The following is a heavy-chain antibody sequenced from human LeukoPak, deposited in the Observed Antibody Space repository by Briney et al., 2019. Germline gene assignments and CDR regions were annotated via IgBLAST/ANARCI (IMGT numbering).Heavy chain of an antibody. CDR3: ASSKPRYCSSTSCYADFDY. V-gene: IGHV4-4*07. J-gene: IGHJ4*02. CDR2: IYTSGST. D-gene: IGHD2-2*01. Sequence: PPETLSLTCTVPGGSISISYWSWIRPPAGEGLEWIGRIYTSGSTNYNPSLKSRVTMSVDTSKNQFSLKLSSVTAADTAVYYCASSKPRYCSSTSCYADFDYWGQGTLVTVSS. CDR1: GGSISISY.